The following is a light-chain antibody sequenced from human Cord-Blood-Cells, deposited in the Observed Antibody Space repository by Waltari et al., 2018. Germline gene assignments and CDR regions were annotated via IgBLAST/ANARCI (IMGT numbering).Light chain of an antibody. CDR3: QQSYSTLIT. Sequence: DIYMTQSRSSLSASVGYRFTITCRASQSISSSLNWYPQKPGKAPKLLIYAASSLQSGVPSRFSGSGSGTEFTLTISSLQPEDFATYYCQQSYSTLITFGQVTRLEIK. V-gene: IGKV1-39*01. CDR1: QSISSS. J-gene: IGKJ5*01. CDR2: AAS.